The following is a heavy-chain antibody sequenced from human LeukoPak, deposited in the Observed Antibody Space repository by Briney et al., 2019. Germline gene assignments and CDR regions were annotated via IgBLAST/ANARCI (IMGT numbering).Heavy chain of an antibody. CDR1: GFTFSSYA. Sequence: GGSLRLSCAASGFTFSSYAMSWVRQAPGKGLEWVSSISASGGSTYYADSVKGRFTISRDNSKNTLYLKMNSIRGEDTTVYYCASVKWFGELLPFDYWGQGTLVTVSS. D-gene: IGHD3-10*01. CDR3: ASVKWFGELLPFDY. J-gene: IGHJ4*02. CDR2: ISASGGST. V-gene: IGHV3-23*01.